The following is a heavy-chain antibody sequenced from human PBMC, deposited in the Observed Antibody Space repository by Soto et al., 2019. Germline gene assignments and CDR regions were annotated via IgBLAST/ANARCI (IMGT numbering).Heavy chain of an antibody. V-gene: IGHV3-23*01. Sequence: GGSLRLSCAASGFTFSSYAMSWVRQAPGKGLEWVSAISGSGGSTYYADSVKGRFTISRDNSKNTLYLQMNSLRAEDTAVYYCAKDRESLGGLRWAFDIWGQGTMVTVSS. CDR2: ISGSGGST. J-gene: IGHJ3*02. D-gene: IGHD3-16*01. CDR1: GFTFSSYA. CDR3: AKDRESLGGLRWAFDI.